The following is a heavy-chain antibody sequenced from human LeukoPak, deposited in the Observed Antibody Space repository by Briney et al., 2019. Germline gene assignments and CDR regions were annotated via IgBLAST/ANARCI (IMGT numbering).Heavy chain of an antibody. D-gene: IGHD3-10*01. CDR1: GFTFSSYA. Sequence: GGSLRLSCAASGFTFSSYAMSWVRQAPGKGLEWVSAFSGSGGSTYYADSVKGRFTISRDNSKNTLYLQMNSLRAEDTAVYYCVARITMVRGVIGPASPYYFDYWGQGTLVTVSS. CDR2: FSGSGGST. V-gene: IGHV3-23*01. CDR3: VARITMVRGVIGPASPYYFDY. J-gene: IGHJ4*02.